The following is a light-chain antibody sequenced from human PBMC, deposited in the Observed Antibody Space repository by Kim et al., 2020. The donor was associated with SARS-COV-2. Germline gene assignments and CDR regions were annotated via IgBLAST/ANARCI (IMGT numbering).Light chain of an antibody. CDR2: DAS. J-gene: IGKJ2*01. Sequence: LSPGERPPLSCRASQSVSSYLAWYQQKPGQAPRLLIYDASNRATGIPARCSGSGSGTDFTLTISSLEPEDFAVYYCQQRSNWPPYTFGQGTKLEIK. CDR1: QSVSSY. CDR3: QQRSNWPPYT. V-gene: IGKV3-11*01.